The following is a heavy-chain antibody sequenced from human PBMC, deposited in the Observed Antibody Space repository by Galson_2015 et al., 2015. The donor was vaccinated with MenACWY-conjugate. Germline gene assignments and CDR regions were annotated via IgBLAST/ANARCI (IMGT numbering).Heavy chain of an antibody. J-gene: IGHJ4*02. Sequence: LSCAVSGFTFSRYWMHWVRQAPGKGLEWVADIKPDGSEKYYADSVKGRFTISRDNVKNSLYLQMNSLRAEDTAVYYCASEDYYYDSSSRRKLSMDYWGQGTLVTVSS. V-gene: IGHV3-7*03. CDR1: GFTFSRYW. CDR3: ASEDYYYDSSSRRKLSMDY. D-gene: IGHD3-22*01. CDR2: IKPDGSEK.